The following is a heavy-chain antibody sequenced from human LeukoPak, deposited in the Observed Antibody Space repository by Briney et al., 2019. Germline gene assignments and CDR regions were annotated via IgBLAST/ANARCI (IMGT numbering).Heavy chain of an antibody. CDR3: AIGRYGSGARPPLYYYYYGMDV. D-gene: IGHD3-10*01. J-gene: IGHJ6*04. CDR2: INAGNGNT. Sequence: ASVKVSCKASGYTFTRYAMHWVRQAPGQRLEWVGWINAGNGNTKYPQEFQGRVTITRDKSASTAYMELSSLRSEDTAVYCCAIGRYGSGARPPLYYYYYGMDVWGKGTTVTVSS. V-gene: IGHV1-3*01. CDR1: GYTFTRYA.